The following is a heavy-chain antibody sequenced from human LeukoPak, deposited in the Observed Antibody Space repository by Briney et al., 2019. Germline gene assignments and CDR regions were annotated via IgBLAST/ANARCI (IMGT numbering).Heavy chain of an antibody. J-gene: IGHJ4*02. V-gene: IGHV3-23*01. CDR3: AKEDGYNHPGYFDY. Sequence: GGSLRLSCAASGFTFSTYAMVWVRQAPGKGLEWVSTITNYGGTTNHADSVRGRFTISRDNSKNTLYLQMNSLRAEDTAVYYRAKEDGYNHPGYFDYWGQGTLVTVSS. D-gene: IGHD5-24*01. CDR1: GFTFSTYA. CDR2: ITNYGGTT.